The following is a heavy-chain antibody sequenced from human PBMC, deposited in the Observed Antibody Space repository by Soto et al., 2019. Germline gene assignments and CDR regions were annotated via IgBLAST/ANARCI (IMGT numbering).Heavy chain of an antibody. CDR2: IIPIFGTA. CDR3: ARDVIAAAGTAG. J-gene: IGHJ4*02. Sequence: GASVKVSCTASGGTFSSYAISWVRQAPGQGLEWMGGIIPIFGTANYAQKFQGRVTITADESTSTAYMELSSLRPEDTAVYYCARDVIAAAGTAGWGQGTLVTVSS. CDR1: GGTFSSYA. D-gene: IGHD6-13*01. V-gene: IGHV1-69*13.